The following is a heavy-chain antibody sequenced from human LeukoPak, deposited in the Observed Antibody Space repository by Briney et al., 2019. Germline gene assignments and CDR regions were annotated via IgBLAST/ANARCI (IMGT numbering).Heavy chain of an antibody. V-gene: IGHV3-30*02. CDR3: ASEPEYYCDNRFDP. D-gene: IGHD3-22*01. Sequence: GGSLRLSCAASGFTFSSYGMHWVRQAPGKGLEWVAFIRYDGSNKYYADSVKGRFTISRDNSKNTLYLQMNSLRAEDTAVYYCASEPEYYCDNRFDPWGQGTLVTVSS. CDR1: GFTFSSYG. J-gene: IGHJ5*02. CDR2: IRYDGSNK.